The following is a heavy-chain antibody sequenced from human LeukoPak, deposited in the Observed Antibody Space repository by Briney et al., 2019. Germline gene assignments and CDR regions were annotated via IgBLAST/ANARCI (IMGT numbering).Heavy chain of an antibody. CDR2: ISAYNGNT. CDR3: TRDGAVTVPYDAFDI. V-gene: IGHV1-18*01. CDR1: GYTFTSYG. D-gene: IGHD2/OR15-2a*01. J-gene: IGHJ3*02. Sequence: ASVKVSCKASGYTFTSYGISWVRQAPGQGLEWMGWISAYNGNTNYAQKLQGRVTMTTDTSTSTAYMELRSLRSDDTAVYYCTRDGAVTVPYDAFDIWGQGKMVTVSS.